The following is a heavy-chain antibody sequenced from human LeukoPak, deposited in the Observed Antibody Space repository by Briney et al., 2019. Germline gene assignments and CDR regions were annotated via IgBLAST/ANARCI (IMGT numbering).Heavy chain of an antibody. Sequence: GGSLRLSCAASGFTFSSYSMNWVRQAPGKGLEWVSSISSSSSYIYYADSVKGRFTISRDNATNSLYLQMNSLRAEDTAVYYCARDLAVPAADYWGQGTLVTVSS. V-gene: IGHV3-21*01. CDR2: ISSSSSYI. CDR3: ARDLAVPAADY. D-gene: IGHD2-2*01. CDR1: GFTFSSYS. J-gene: IGHJ4*02.